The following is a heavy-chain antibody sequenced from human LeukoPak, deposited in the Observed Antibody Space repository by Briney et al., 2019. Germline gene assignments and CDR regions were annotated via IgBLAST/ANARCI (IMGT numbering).Heavy chain of an antibody. J-gene: IGHJ3*02. CDR1: GFTVSSNY. Sequence: GGSLRLSCAASGFTVSSNYMSWVRQAPGKGLEWVSVIYSGGSTYYADSVKGRFTISRDNSKNTRYLQMNSLRAEDTAVYYCASRLWFGELLDAFDIWGQGTMVTVSS. D-gene: IGHD3-10*01. CDR2: IYSGGST. CDR3: ASRLWFGELLDAFDI. V-gene: IGHV3-53*01.